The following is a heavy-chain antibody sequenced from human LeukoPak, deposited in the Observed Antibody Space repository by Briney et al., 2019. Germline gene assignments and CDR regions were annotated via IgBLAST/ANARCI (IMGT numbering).Heavy chain of an antibody. CDR1: GVSISGGSYY. CDR3: ARGLYYYGSGSYYHRRSAIDY. CDR2: IYSSGAT. J-gene: IGHJ4*02. Sequence: PSETLSLTPTVSGVSISGGSYYWSWIRQPAGKGLEWIGRIYSSGATSSHPSINRRINISIDTTNNPSSLKLISVPPADPAVNYCARGLYYYGSGSYYHRRSAIDYWGQGTLVTVCS. D-gene: IGHD3-10*01. V-gene: IGHV4-61*02.